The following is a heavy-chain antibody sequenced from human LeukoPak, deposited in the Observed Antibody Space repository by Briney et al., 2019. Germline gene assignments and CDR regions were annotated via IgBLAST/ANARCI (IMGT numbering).Heavy chain of an antibody. J-gene: IGHJ6*02. V-gene: IGHV3-74*01. CDR2: INADGSDT. CDR1: GFTFKNYW. CDR3: VRGGYFYYYGLDV. Sequence: TGGSLRLSCAASGFTFKNYWMSWVRQAPGKGPVWVSHINADGSDTNYADSVRGRFTISRDDAKNKVWLRMNSLTVDDTAVYYCVRGGYFYYYGLDVWGQGTTVTVSS. D-gene: IGHD3-22*01.